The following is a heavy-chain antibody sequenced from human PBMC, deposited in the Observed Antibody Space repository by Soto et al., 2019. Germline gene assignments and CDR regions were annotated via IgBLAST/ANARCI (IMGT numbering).Heavy chain of an antibody. J-gene: IGHJ4*02. CDR1: GFTFSSHA. Sequence: AGGSLRLSCAASGFTFSSHAMSWVRQAPGKGLEWVSAISRSGESTNYAESVKGRLTNSKDNSKNTVYLQMSSLRADDTAVYYCAKDRLAGGFDYWGQGTLVTVSS. CDR2: ISRSGEST. CDR3: AKDRLAGGFDY. V-gene: IGHV3-23*01. D-gene: IGHD3-16*01.